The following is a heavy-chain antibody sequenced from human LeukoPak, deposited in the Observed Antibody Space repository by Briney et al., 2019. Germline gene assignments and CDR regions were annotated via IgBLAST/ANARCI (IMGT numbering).Heavy chain of an antibody. CDR3: AKHGGNSYYYFDY. V-gene: IGHV3-23*01. Sequence: GGSLRPSCAASGFTFTTYAMSWVRQAPGKGLEWVSTISVNGDRTYFADSVKGRFTISRDNSKNTLYLQMNSLRVEDSAVYYCAKHGGNSYYYFDYWGQGTLVTVSS. D-gene: IGHD4-23*01. CDR1: GFTFTTYA. J-gene: IGHJ4*02. CDR2: ISVNGDRT.